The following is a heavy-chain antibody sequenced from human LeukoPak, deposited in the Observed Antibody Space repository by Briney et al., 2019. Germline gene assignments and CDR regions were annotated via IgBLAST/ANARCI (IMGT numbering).Heavy chain of an antibody. CDR1: GFTSSSYG. Sequence: PGGSLRLSCAASGFTSSSYGMSWVRQAPGKGLEWVSAMSGSGVNTDYADSVKGRFTISRDNAKNSLYLQMNSLRAEDTAVYYCAELGITMIGGVWGKGTTVTISS. J-gene: IGHJ6*04. CDR2: MSGSGVNT. D-gene: IGHD3-10*02. CDR3: AELGITMIGGV. V-gene: IGHV3-23*01.